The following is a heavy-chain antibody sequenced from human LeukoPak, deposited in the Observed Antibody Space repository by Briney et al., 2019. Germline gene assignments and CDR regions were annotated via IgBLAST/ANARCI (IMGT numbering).Heavy chain of an antibody. D-gene: IGHD5-24*01. CDR3: AKWGYSPSFDY. V-gene: IGHV3-23*01. CDR2: NSWSGGST. CDR1: GFIFSSYA. J-gene: IGHJ4*02. Sequence: PGGSLRLSCAASGFIFSSYAMRWVRQAPGKGLEGVSANSWSGGSTYYADSVKGRFTISRDNSKNTLYLQMNSLRADDTAVYYCAKWGYSPSFDYWGQGTLVTVSS.